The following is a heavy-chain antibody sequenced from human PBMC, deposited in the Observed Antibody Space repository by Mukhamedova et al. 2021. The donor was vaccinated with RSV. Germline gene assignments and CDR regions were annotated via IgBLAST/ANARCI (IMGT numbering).Heavy chain of an antibody. CDR3: STVELTRGSSWSLDY. J-gene: IGHJ4*02. CDR2: IKSKSDGGTI. Sequence: GKGLEWVGRIKSKSDGGTIEHAAPVQGSFTISRDDSENTLYLQMNSLKTEDTAVYYCSTVELTRGSSWSLDYWGQGTLVTVSS. V-gene: IGHV3-15*01. D-gene: IGHD6-13*01.